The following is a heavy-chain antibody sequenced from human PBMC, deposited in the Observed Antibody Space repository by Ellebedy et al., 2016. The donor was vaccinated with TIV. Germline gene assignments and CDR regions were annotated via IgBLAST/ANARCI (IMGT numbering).Heavy chain of an antibody. Sequence: GESLKISCAASGFTFTDAWMTWVRQAPGKGLEWVSGLTGAGVCTYYADSVKGRFTISRDNSKNTLYLQMNSLRAEDTAVYYCAKIRWGAEIAAPTNNWGQGTLVTVSS. V-gene: IGHV3-23*01. CDR1: GFTFTDAW. D-gene: IGHD6-13*01. J-gene: IGHJ4*02. CDR2: LTGAGVCT. CDR3: AKIRWGAEIAAPTNN.